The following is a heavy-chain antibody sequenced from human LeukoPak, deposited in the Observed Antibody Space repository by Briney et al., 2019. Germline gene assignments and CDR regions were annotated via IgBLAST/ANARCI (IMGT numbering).Heavy chain of an antibody. V-gene: IGHV4-39*07. D-gene: IGHD5-12*01. J-gene: IGHJ4*02. CDR3: ASEYSGYGSFLF. CDR1: GGSISSSSYY. CDR2: IYYSGST. Sequence: SETLSLTCTVSGGSISSSSYYWGWIRQPPGKGLEWIGSIYYSGSTYYNPSLKSRVTISVDTSKNQFSLKLSSVTAADTAVYYCASEYSGYGSFLFWGQGTLVTVSS.